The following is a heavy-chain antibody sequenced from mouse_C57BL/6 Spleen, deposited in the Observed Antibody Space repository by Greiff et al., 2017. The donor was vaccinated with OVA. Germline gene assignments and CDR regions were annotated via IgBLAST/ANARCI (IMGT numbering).Heavy chain of an antibody. V-gene: IGHV5-9-1*02. CDR3: TRDRPHYYGSPFDY. CDR1: GFTFSSYA. Sequence: EVKLVESGEGLVKPGGSLKLSCAASGFTFSSYAMSWVRQTPEKRLEWVAYISSGGDYIYYADTVKGRFTISRDNARNTLYLQMSSLKSEDTAMYYCTRDRPHYYGSPFDYWGQGTTLTVSS. CDR2: ISSGGDYI. D-gene: IGHD1-1*01. J-gene: IGHJ2*01.